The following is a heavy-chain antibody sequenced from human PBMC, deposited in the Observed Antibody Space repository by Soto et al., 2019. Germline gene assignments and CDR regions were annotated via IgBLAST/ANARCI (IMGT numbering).Heavy chain of an antibody. Sequence: SETLSLTCTVSGGSIKNDDFYWSWIRHPPGKGLKWIGNIYCRGNTYYNPSLKSRVTISIYTAQYQFSLRLASVTAADTAVYFCARQQAGWNNDRAALLWFDPWGQGTPVTVSS. CDR2: IYCRGNT. J-gene: IGHJ5*02. CDR1: GGSIKNDDFY. CDR3: ARQQAGWNNDRAALLWFDP. D-gene: IGHD1-1*01. V-gene: IGHV4-30-4*01.